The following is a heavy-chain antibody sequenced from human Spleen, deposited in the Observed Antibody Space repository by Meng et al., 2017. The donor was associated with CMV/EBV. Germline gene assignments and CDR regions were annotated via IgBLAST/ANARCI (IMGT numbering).Heavy chain of an antibody. CDR2: INHSGKT. Sequence: GSFRGYDWSRRRQHSGKGLEWNGKINHSGKTKYNPCGEGQVAVSLDTAKCQFSLELNSLTAEDATEYYCARGKWGSTHTSPSPYFDYWGQGTLVTVSS. CDR1: GSFRGYD. V-gene: IGHV4-34*01. J-gene: IGHJ4*02. D-gene: IGHD7-27*01. CDR3: ARGKWGSTHTSPSPYFDY.